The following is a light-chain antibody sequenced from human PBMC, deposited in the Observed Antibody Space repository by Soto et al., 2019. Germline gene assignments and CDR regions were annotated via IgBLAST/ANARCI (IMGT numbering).Light chain of an antibody. Sequence: DIQMTQSPSTLSASVGDRVTITCRASQSVSDWLAWYQQKPGKAPELLIYGASTLQSGVPSTFSGSGSGTAFTLTISSLQPDHFATYYCQQYNSYPYTFGQGTKLEI. V-gene: IGKV1-5*03. CDR1: QSVSDW. CDR3: QQYNSYPYT. J-gene: IGKJ2*01. CDR2: GAS.